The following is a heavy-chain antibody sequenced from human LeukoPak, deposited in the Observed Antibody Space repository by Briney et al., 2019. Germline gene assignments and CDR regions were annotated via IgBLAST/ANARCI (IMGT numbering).Heavy chain of an antibody. V-gene: IGHV4-39*01. Sequence: SETLSLTCTVSGGSISSSSYYWGWIRQPPGKGLEWIGSIYYSGSTYYNPSLKSRVTISVDTSKNQFSLKLSSVTAADTAVYYCARQVGYYGSGSYYNYWGQGTLVAVSS. J-gene: IGHJ4*02. CDR1: GGSISSSSYY. D-gene: IGHD3-10*01. CDR3: ARQVGYYGSGSYYNY. CDR2: IYYSGST.